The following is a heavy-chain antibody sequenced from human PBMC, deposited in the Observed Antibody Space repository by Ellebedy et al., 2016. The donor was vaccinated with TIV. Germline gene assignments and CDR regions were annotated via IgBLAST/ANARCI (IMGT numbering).Heavy chain of an antibody. V-gene: IGHV1-69*04. Sequence: AASVKVSCKASGGTFSSYAISWVRQAPGQGLEWMGRIIPILGIANYAQKFQGRVTITADKSTSTAYMELRSLRSEERYVYYCARAPRGDSSGYFGYWGQGALVTVSS. CDR2: IIPILGIA. CDR1: GGTFSSYA. CDR3: ARAPRGDSSGYFGY. J-gene: IGHJ4*02. D-gene: IGHD3-22*01.